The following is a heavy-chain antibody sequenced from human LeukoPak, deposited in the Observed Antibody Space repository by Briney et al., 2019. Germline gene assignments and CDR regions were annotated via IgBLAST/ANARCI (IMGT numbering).Heavy chain of an antibody. Sequence: PGESLKISCKGSGYPFSNYWIGWVRQMPGKGLEWMGLIDPGDSKIRYSPSFQGQVTISADKSISTAYLHWSTLKASDTAMYYCARHSGSWYRDVYFDYWGQGTLVTVSS. CDR1: GYPFSNYW. J-gene: IGHJ4*02. CDR3: ARHSGSWYRDVYFDY. V-gene: IGHV5-51*01. D-gene: IGHD6-13*01. CDR2: IDPGDSKI.